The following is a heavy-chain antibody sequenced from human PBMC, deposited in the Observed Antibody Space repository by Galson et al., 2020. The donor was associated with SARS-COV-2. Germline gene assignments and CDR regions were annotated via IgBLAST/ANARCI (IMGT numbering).Heavy chain of an antibody. Sequence: GGSLRLSCVVSGFTFSTYGMHWVRQAPGKGLEWVAVISYGGNNKYYSESVKGRFTISRDISKNTLYLEMNNLGTGDTAVYYCAREAHEYSPFYFYHGMDGWGQGTTVTVSS. CDR3: AREAHEYSPFYFYHGMDG. D-gene: IGHD4-4*01. CDR2: ISYGGNNK. J-gene: IGHJ6*02. V-gene: IGHV3-33*05. CDR1: GFTFSTYG.